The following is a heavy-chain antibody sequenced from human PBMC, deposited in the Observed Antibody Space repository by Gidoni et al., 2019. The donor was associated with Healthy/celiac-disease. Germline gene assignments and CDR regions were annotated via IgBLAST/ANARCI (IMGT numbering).Heavy chain of an antibody. CDR1: GGSFSGYY. V-gene: IGHV4-34*01. J-gene: IGHJ6*03. CDR3: ARGIVVVPAATPSYYYYMDV. CDR2: SNQSGST. D-gene: IGHD2-2*01. Sequence: QVQLQQWGAGLLKPSETLSLTCAVYGGSFSGYYWSWIRQPPGKGLEWIGESNQSGSTNYNPSLKSRVTISVDTSKNQFSLKLSSVTAADTAVYYCARGIVVVPAATPSYYYYMDVWGKGTTVTVSS.